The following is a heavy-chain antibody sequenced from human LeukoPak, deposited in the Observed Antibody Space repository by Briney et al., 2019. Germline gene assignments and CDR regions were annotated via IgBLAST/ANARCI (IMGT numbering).Heavy chain of an antibody. J-gene: IGHJ4*02. CDR2: INWNGGST. D-gene: IGHD4-23*01. CDR1: GFSFSDYD. V-gene: IGHV3-20*04. Sequence: GGSLRLSCAASGFSFSDYDMSWVRQAPGKGLESVSYINWNGGSTGYADSVKGRFTISRDNAKNSLYLQMGSLRAEDTALYYCARPQPYGGEGAFEYWGQGTPVSVSS. CDR3: ARPQPYGGEGAFEY.